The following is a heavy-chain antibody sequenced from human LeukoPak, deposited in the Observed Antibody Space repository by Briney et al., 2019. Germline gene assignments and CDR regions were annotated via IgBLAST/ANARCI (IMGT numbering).Heavy chain of an antibody. CDR1: GLTFSSYA. CDR3: AIGERYSSGGVTNLFDC. D-gene: IGHD6-19*01. CDR2: ISSSGGST. V-gene: IGHV3-23*01. Sequence: GGSLTLSCAPSGLTFSSYAMSWVRQAPGTGLEWVSAISSSGGSTDYADSVKGRFTISRDNSKNTLYLQMNSLRAEDTAVYYCAIGERYSSGGVTNLFDCAGQGTLVSVSS. J-gene: IGHJ4*02.